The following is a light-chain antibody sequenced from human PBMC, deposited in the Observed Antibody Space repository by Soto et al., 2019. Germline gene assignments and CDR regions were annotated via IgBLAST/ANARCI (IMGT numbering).Light chain of an antibody. CDR1: QDITNY. V-gene: IGKV1-9*01. Sequence: DIQLTQSPSFLSASVGDRVTITCRASQDITNYLAWYLQKPGKAPKLLIYGASTLQSGVPSRFSGSGSGTEFTLTVSSLQPEDFATYYCQQHNAYPHSFGGGTKVEIK. J-gene: IGKJ4*01. CDR2: GAS. CDR3: QQHNAYPHS.